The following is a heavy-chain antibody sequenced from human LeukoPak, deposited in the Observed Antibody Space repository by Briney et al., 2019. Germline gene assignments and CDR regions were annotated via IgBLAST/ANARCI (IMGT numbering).Heavy chain of an antibody. V-gene: IGHV3-7*01. Sequence: PGGSLRLSCAASGFTFSSYWMSWVRQAPGKGLEWVANIKQDGSEKYYVDSVKGRFTISRDDAKNSLYLQMNSLRAEDTAVYYCARDNCSGGSCYSPFDYWGQGTLVTVSS. J-gene: IGHJ4*02. CDR3: ARDNCSGGSCYSPFDY. CDR2: IKQDGSEK. CDR1: GFTFSSYW. D-gene: IGHD2-15*01.